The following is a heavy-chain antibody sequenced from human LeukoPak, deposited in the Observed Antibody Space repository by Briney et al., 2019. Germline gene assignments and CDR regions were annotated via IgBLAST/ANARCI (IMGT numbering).Heavy chain of an antibody. J-gene: IGHJ4*02. CDR3: ARVGVGIQLWLRGGFDY. CDR1: GYTLPSYG. D-gene: IGHD5-18*01. V-gene: IGHV1-18*01. Sequence: ASVTVSFKSSGYTLPSYGISGLRQPPARGVEWMGWISAYNGKTNDAQKVQGRVTIGTDTSTSADYMEMRSLRSDDPAVYYCARVGVGIQLWLRGGFDYWGQGTLVTVSS. CDR2: ISAYNGKT.